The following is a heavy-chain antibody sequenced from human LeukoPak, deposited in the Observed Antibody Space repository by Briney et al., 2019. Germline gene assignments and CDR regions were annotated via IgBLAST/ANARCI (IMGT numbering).Heavy chain of an antibody. V-gene: IGHV4-59*01. D-gene: IGHD6-19*01. CDR2: IYYSGST. CDR1: GGSISSSY. CDR3: ARGVTGGWYGDFQH. J-gene: IGHJ1*01. Sequence: SETLSLTCTVSGGSISSSYWSWIRQPPGKGLEWIGYIYYSGSTNYNPSFKSRVTISVDTSKNQFSLKLSSVTAADTAVYYCARGVTGGWYGDFQHWGQGTLVTVSS.